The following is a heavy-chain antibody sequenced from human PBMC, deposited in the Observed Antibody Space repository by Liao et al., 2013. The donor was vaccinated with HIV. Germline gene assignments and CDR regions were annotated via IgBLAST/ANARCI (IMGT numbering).Heavy chain of an antibody. Sequence: QVQLQQWGAGLLKPSETLSLTCAVYGGSFSGYYWSWIRQPPGKGLEWIGEINHSGSTNYNPSLKSRVTISVDTSKNQFSLKLSSVTAADTAVYYCATAFFGVRGVSINAFDIWGQGTMVTVSS. D-gene: IGHD3-10*01. CDR3: ATAFFGVRGVSINAFDI. J-gene: IGHJ3*02. V-gene: IGHV4-34*01. CDR2: INHSGST. CDR1: GGSFSGYY.